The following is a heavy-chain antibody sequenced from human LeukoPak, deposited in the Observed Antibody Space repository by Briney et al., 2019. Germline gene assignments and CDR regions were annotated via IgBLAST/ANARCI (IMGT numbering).Heavy chain of an antibody. CDR1: GYTFTSYD. V-gene: IGHV1-8*01. CDR2: MNPNSGNT. J-gene: IGHJ4*02. CDR3: ARVRIVVVVAAKYYFDY. Sequence: ASVKVSCKASGYTFTSYDINWVRQATGQGLEWMGWMNPNSGNTGYAQKLQGRVTMTTDTSTSTAYMELRSLRSDDTAVYYCARVRIVVVVAAKYYFDYWGQGTLVTVSS. D-gene: IGHD2-15*01.